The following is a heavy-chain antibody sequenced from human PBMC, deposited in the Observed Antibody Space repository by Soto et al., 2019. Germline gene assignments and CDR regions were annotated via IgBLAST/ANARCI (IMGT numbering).Heavy chain of an antibody. J-gene: IGHJ4*02. CDR3: AKVGDGITMIVVVHPYYFDY. V-gene: IGHV3-23*01. CDR1: GFTFSSYA. Sequence: GGSLRLSCAASGFTFSSYAMSWVLQAPGKGLEWVSAISGSGGSTYYADSVKGRFTISRDNSKNTLYLQMNSLRAEDTAVYYCAKVGDGITMIVVVHPYYFDYWGQGTLVTVSS. CDR2: ISGSGGST. D-gene: IGHD3-22*01.